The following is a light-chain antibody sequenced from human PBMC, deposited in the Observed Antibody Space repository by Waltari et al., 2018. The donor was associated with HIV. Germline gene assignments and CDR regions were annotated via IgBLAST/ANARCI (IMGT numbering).Light chain of an antibody. CDR2: DNN. J-gene: IGLJ3*02. CDR3: GTWESSLSAVV. Sequence: QYVLTQPPSVSAAPGQRVPIPSPGRSANIRNKYVSCYQQIPGTAPKLLIYDNNKRPSGIPDRFSGSKSDTSATLGITGLQTGDEADYRCGTWESSLSAVVFGGGTKLTVL. V-gene: IGLV1-51*01. CDR1: SANIRNKY.